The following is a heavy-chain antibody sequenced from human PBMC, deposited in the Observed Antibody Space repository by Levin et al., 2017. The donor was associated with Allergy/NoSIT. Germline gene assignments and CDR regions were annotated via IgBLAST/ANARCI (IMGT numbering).Heavy chain of an antibody. Sequence: PSETLSLTCTVSGGSISSYYWSWIRQPAGKGLEWIGRIYTSGSTNYNPSLKSRVTMSVDTSKNQFSLKLSSVTAADTAVYYCARIPEFPSSDAFDIWGQGTMVTVSS. V-gene: IGHV4-4*07. D-gene: IGHD2-2*01. CDR2: IYTSGST. CDR1: GGSISSYY. CDR3: ARIPEFPSSDAFDI. J-gene: IGHJ3*02.